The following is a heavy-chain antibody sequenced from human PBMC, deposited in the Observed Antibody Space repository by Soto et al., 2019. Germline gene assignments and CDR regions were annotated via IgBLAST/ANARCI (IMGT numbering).Heavy chain of an antibody. V-gene: IGHV3-21*01. CDR3: AREESLPVDTAMVRRAGAFDI. Sequence: GGSLRLSCAASGFTFSSYSMNWVRQAPGKGLEWVSSISSSSSYIYYADSVKGRFTISRDNAKNSLYLQMNSLRAEDTAVYYCAREESLPVDTAMVRRAGAFDIWGQGTMVTVS. J-gene: IGHJ3*02. D-gene: IGHD5-18*01. CDR1: GFTFSSYS. CDR2: ISSSSSYI.